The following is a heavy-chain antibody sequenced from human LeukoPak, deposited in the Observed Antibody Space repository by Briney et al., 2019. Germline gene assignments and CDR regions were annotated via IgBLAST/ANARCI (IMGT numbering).Heavy chain of an antibody. V-gene: IGHV3-7*03. J-gene: IGHJ3*02. D-gene: IGHD6-19*01. Sequence: GGSLRLSCAASGFTFSNYWMSWVRQAPGKGLEWVANIKPDGSEIYYVDSVKGRFTISRDNSKNTLYLQMNSLRAEDTAVYYCAKDKPRIAVAMGDAFDIWGQGTMVTVSS. CDR2: IKPDGSEI. CDR3: AKDKPRIAVAMGDAFDI. CDR1: GFTFSNYW.